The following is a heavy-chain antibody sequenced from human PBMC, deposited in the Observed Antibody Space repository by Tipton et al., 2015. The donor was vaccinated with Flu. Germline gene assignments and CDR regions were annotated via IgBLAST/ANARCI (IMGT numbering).Heavy chain of an antibody. CDR2: ISRSGSAI. CDR1: GLIFSDFY. J-gene: IGHJ3*02. V-gene: IGHV3-11*04. Sequence: GSLRLSCAASGLIFSDFYMSWIRQAPGKGLEWVSYISRSGSAIYYADSVKGRFTISRDNAKNSLYLQMNSLRAEDTAVYYCARGRTIAVPSAVDIWGQGTMVTVSS. CDR3: ARGRTIAVPSAVDI. D-gene: IGHD6-19*01.